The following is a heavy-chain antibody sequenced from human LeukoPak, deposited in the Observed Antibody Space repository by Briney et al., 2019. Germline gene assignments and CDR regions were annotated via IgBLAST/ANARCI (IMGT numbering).Heavy chain of an antibody. J-gene: IGHJ4*02. Sequence: PSETLSLTCTVSGGSISSYYWSWIRQPPGKGLEWIGYIYYSGRTNNNPSLKSRVAISVDTSKNQFSLKLSSVTAADTAVYYCARLIGAYFDYWGQGTLVTVSS. CDR3: ARLIGAYFDY. CDR2: IYYSGRT. CDR1: GGSISSYY. D-gene: IGHD7-27*01. V-gene: IGHV4-59*01.